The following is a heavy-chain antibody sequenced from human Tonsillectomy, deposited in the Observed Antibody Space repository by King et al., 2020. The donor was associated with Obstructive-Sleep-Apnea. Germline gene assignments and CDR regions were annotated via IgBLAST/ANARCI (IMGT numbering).Heavy chain of an antibody. J-gene: IGHJ4*02. CDR3: ATYGTVGTIGYFDY. CDR1: GYTFTNYY. Sequence: QLVQSGAEVKKPGASVKVSCKASGYTFTNYYMHWVRQAPGQGLEWMGWINPNSGGTNYAQKFQGRVTMTRDTSISTAYMELSRLRSDDMAVYYCATYGTVGTIGYFDYWGQGTLVTVSS. D-gene: IGHD1-26*01. CDR2: INPNSGGT. V-gene: IGHV1-2*02.